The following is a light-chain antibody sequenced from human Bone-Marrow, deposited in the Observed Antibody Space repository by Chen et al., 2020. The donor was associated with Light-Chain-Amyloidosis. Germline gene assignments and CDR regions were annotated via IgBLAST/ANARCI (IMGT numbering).Light chain of an antibody. CDR2: DAS. Sequence: DIQMTQSPSTVSASAGDRVPITCRASHRINIWVAWYQQKPGRAPKLLIYDASRVESGVPSRFSGSGYGTEFSLTISSLQPDDFATYYCQQYDSYSVTFGQGTTVE. J-gene: IGKJ2*01. V-gene: IGKV1-5*01. CDR3: QQYDSYSVT. CDR1: HRINIW.